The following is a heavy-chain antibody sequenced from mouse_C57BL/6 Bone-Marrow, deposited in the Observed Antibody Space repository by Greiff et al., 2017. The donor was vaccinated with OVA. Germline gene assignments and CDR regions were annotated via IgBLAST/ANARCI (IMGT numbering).Heavy chain of an antibody. J-gene: IGHJ2*01. CDR2: ISYDGSN. CDR1: GYSITSGYY. Sequence: EVKVEESGPGLVKPSQSLSLTCSVTGYSITSGYYWNWIRQFPGNKLEWMGYISYDGSNNYNPSLKNRISITRDTSKNQFFLKLNSVTTEDTATYYCAREHFDYWGQGTTLTVSS. V-gene: IGHV3-6*01. CDR3: AREHFDY.